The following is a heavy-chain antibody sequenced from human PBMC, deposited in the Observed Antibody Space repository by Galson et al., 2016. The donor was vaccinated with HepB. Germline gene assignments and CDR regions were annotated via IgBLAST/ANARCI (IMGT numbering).Heavy chain of an antibody. CDR2: ISGGGSVI. Sequence: SLRLSCAASGFIFRNFAMNWVRQAPGKGLEWVSYISGGGSVIYYADSLKGRFNISRDNAKNLLYLQINSLRDEDTAVYYCARGRGSGRVPIDAWGQGTTVTVSS. D-gene: IGHD3-10*01. J-gene: IGHJ6*02. V-gene: IGHV3-48*02. CDR3: ARGRGSGRVPIDA. CDR1: GFIFRNFA.